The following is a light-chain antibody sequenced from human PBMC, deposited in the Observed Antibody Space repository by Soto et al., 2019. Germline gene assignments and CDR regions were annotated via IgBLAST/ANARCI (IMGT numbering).Light chain of an antibody. J-gene: IGKJ5*01. Sequence: DFQMTASPSTRSASVGDRVTITCRASHSIISYLFCYQQKPGAAPKLLVYAASALHRGVPSRFSGSGSGTDFTLTNHSLHPEDFAVYFCQRFKNYPISFGQGTRPENK. CDR3: QRFKNYPIS. CDR1: HSIISY. CDR2: AAS. V-gene: IGKV1-9*01.